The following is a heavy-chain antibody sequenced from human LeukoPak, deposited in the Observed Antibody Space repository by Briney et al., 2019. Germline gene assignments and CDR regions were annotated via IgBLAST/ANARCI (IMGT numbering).Heavy chain of an antibody. V-gene: IGHV1-69*13. J-gene: IGHJ4*02. CDR2: IIPIFGTA. CDR1: GGTFSSYA. D-gene: IGHD6-19*01. CDR3: ARDSSGWYCLDH. Sequence: SVKVSCKASGGTFSSYAISWVRQAPGQGLEWMGGIIPIFGTANYAQKFQGRVTITADESTSTAYMELSSLRSEDTAVYYCARDSSGWYCLDHWGQGTLVTVSS.